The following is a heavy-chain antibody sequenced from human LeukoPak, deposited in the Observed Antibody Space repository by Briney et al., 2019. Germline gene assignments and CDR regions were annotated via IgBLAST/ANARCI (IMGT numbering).Heavy chain of an antibody. J-gene: IGHJ6*03. D-gene: IGHD6-13*01. V-gene: IGHV1-18*01. CDR3: ARSPDIAAAGNYYYYYMDV. Sequence: ASVKVSCKASGYTFTSYGISWVRQAPGQGLEWMGWISAYNGNTNYAQKLQGRVTMTTDTSTSTAYMELRSLRSDDTAVYYCARSPDIAAAGNYYYYYMDVWGKGTTVTVSS. CDR2: ISAYNGNT. CDR1: GYTFTSYG.